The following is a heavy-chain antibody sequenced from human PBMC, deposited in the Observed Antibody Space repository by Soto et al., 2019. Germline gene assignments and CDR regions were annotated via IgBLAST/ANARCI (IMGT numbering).Heavy chain of an antibody. CDR3: TRGLFSGSYYSGGWYYFDS. Sequence: SETLSLTCTVSDGSISSYYWSWIRQPPGKGLEWIGYIYYNGTTIYNPSLKNRVTISTMSNNKFSLELSSVTAADTAVYYCTRGLFSGSYYSGGWYYFDSWGQGTMVTVSS. CDR1: DGSISSYY. J-gene: IGHJ4*02. V-gene: IGHV4-59*12. D-gene: IGHD1-26*01. CDR2: IYYNGTT.